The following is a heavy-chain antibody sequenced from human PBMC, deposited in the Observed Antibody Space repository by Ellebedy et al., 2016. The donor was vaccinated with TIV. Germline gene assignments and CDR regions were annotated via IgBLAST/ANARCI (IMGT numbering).Heavy chain of an antibody. Sequence: SETLSLXXAVYGGSFSGYYWSWIRQPPGKGLEWIGEINHSGSTNYNPSLKSRVTISVDTSKNQFSLKLSSVTAADTAVYYCARGSSWYGVDYWGQGTLVTVSS. CDR3: ARGSSWYGVDY. CDR1: GGSFSGYY. D-gene: IGHD6-13*01. CDR2: INHSGST. J-gene: IGHJ4*02. V-gene: IGHV4-34*01.